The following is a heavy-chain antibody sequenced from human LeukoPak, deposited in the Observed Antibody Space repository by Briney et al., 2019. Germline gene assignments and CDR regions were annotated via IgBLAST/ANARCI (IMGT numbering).Heavy chain of an antibody. CDR2: IIPIFGTA. D-gene: IGHD3-22*01. V-gene: IGHV1-69*05. Sequence: SVKVSCKASGGTFSSYAISWVRQAPGQGLEWMGRIIPIFGTANYAQKFQGRVTITTHESTSTAYMELSSLRSEDTAVYYCARDEMYYYDSSYWFDPWGQGTLVTVSS. CDR3: ARDEMYYYDSSYWFDP. CDR1: GGTFSSYA. J-gene: IGHJ5*02.